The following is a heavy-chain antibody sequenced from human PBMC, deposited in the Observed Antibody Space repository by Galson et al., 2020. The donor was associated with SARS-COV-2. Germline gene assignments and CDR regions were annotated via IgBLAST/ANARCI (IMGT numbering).Heavy chain of an antibody. CDR1: GGSFSGYS. J-gene: IGHJ6*03. CDR2: INIGGNT. Sequence: SQTLSLTCAVYGGSFSGYSWTWIRQPPGKGLEWIGEINIGGNTHYSPSLRSRVTISVDTSKNQVSLKLRSVTAADTALYYCACGRRGVVPFPVIGLGPYYLYFYMGVWGKGTSVAVSS. V-gene: IGHV4-34*01. D-gene: IGHD3-10*01. CDR3: ACGRRGVVPFPVIGLGPYYLYFYMGV.